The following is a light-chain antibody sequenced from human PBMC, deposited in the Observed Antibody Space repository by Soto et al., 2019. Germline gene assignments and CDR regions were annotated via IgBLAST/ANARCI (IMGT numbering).Light chain of an antibody. CDR1: QSVSSSY. CDR2: DAS. V-gene: IGKV3D-20*02. CDR3: QQRSNWT. Sequence: EIVLTQSPGTLSLSPGEGATLSCRASQSVSSSYIAWYQQRPGQAPRLLIYDASNRATGIPARFSGSGSGTDFTLTISSLEPEDFAVYYCQQRSNWTFGGGTKVDIK. J-gene: IGKJ4*01.